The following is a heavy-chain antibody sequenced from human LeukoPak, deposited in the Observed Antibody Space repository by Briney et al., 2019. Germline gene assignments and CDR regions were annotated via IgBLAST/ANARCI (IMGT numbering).Heavy chain of an antibody. CDR1: GFTFSDNY. Sequence: GGSLRLSCAASGFTFSDNYMSWIRQAPGKGLEWVSYISSGSTYTNYADSVKGRFTISRDNAKKSLYLQMNSLRAEDTAVCYCARDEQLVLGYFQHWGQGTLVTVSS. J-gene: IGHJ1*01. V-gene: IGHV3-11*05. CDR3: ARDEQLVLGYFQH. CDR2: ISSGSTYT. D-gene: IGHD6-13*01.